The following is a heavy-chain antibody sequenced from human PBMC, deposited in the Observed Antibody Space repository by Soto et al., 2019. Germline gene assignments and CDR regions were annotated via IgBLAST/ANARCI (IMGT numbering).Heavy chain of an antibody. CDR2: IYYDGNT. Sequence: SVTLSLTSTVSGHSISSRTYYWSWIRQPSGKGLDSIANIYYDGNTYYNPSLKGRVTISLDTSKNQFSLRLNSVTAADTAVYYCARSSIKPQVFMYPFDSWSQGTLVTVS. V-gene: IGHV4-39*01. J-gene: IGHJ4*02. CDR3: ARSSIKPQVFMYPFDS. D-gene: IGHD3-3*01. CDR1: GHSISSRTYY.